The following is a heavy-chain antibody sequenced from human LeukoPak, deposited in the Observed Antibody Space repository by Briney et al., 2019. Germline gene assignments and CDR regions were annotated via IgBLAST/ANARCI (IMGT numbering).Heavy chain of an antibody. Sequence: ASVKVSCKASGYTFTSYYMHWVRQSPGQGLEWMGIINPSGGSTSYAQKFQGRVTMTRDMSTSTVYMELSSLRSEDTAVYYCTRGPSVGATGAFDIWGQGTMVTVPS. D-gene: IGHD1-26*01. J-gene: IGHJ3*02. V-gene: IGHV1-46*01. CDR1: GYTFTSYY. CDR3: TRGPSVGATGAFDI. CDR2: INPSGGST.